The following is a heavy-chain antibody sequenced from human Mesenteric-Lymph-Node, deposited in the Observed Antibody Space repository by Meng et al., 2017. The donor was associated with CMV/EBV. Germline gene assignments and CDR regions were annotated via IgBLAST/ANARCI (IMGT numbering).Heavy chain of an antibody. J-gene: IGHJ4*02. Sequence: GGSLRLSCTASGFTVSTNYMSWVRRAPGKGLEWVSGISKSGGNTYYADSVKGRFTISRDNSKNTLYLQMNSLRVGDTAVYYCARDATIFGVVTHFDYWGQGTLVTVSS. CDR2: ISKSGGNT. CDR3: ARDATIFGVVTHFDY. V-gene: IGHV3-53*05. CDR1: GFTVSTNY. D-gene: IGHD3-3*01.